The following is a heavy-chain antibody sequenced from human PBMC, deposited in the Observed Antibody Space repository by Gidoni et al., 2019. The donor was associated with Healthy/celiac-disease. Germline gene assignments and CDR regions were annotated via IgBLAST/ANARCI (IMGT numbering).Heavy chain of an antibody. D-gene: IGHD6-6*01. CDR1: GYSFTSYW. Sequence: EVQLVQSGAEVKKPGESLKISCKGSGYSFTSYWIGWVRQMPGKGLEWMGIIYPGDSDTRYSPSFQGQVTISADKSISTAYLQWSSLKASDTAMYYCARRDSSPSGGWDYFDYWGQGTLVTVSS. V-gene: IGHV5-51*01. CDR2: IYPGDSDT. J-gene: IGHJ4*02. CDR3: ARRDSSPSGGWDYFDY.